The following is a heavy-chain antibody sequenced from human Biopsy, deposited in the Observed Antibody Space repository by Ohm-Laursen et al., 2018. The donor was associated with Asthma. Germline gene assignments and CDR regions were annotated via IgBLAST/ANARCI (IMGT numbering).Heavy chain of an antibody. V-gene: IGHV4-31*03. CDR2: IYYSGST. J-gene: IGHJ5*02. Sequence: SDTLSLTCSVSGGSINIGDYYWSWIRQHPGKGLEWIGYIYYSGSTYYNPSLKSRVSILIGTSKNQFSLRLSSVTAADTAVYYCARTTYGDDGFDPWGQGTLVTVSS. CDR3: ARTTYGDDGFDP. CDR1: GGSINIGDYY. D-gene: IGHD4-17*01.